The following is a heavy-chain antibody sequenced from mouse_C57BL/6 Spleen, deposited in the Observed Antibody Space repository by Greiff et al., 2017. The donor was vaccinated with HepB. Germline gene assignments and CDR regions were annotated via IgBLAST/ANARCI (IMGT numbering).Heavy chain of an antibody. D-gene: IGHD1-1*01. CDR1: GYTFTSYW. CDR3: ARGNYGSSYRGYAMDY. J-gene: IGHJ4*01. Sequence: QVQLQQPGAELVKPGASVKLSCKASGYTFTSYWMHWVKQRPGRGLEWIGRIDPNSGGTKYNEKFKSKATLTVDKPSSTAYMQLSSLTSEDSAVYYCARGNYGSSYRGYAMDYWGQGTSVTVSS. V-gene: IGHV1-72*01. CDR2: IDPNSGGT.